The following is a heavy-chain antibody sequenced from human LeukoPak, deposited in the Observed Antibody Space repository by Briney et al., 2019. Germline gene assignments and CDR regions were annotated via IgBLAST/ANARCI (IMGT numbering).Heavy chain of an antibody. V-gene: IGHV1-18*01. Sequence: ASVKVSCKASGYTFTSYGISWVRQAPGQGLEWMGWISAYNGNTHYAQKLQGRVTMTTDTSTSTAYMELGSLRSDDTAVYYCARVRVIARTLSNWFDPWGQGTLVTVSS. CDR2: ISAYNGNT. CDR1: GYTFTSYG. CDR3: ARVRVIARTLSNWFDP. J-gene: IGHJ5*02. D-gene: IGHD2/OR15-2a*01.